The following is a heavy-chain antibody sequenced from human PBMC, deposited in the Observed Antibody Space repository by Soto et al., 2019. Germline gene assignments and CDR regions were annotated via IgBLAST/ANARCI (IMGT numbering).Heavy chain of an antibody. V-gene: IGHV3-23*01. Sequence: VGCLRLSCDTYGFTFGNYGMGWVRQAPGKGLYWVSGISSSSRRTYYGDSVRARITIPRDNTKNTPYLQMDTLKAGDTAVDYCAKYAKSGGVIEYFDSWGQGTLVTVSS. D-gene: IGHD3-3*01. J-gene: IGHJ4*02. CDR1: GFTFGNYG. CDR3: AKYAKSGGVIEYFDS. CDR2: ISSSSRRT.